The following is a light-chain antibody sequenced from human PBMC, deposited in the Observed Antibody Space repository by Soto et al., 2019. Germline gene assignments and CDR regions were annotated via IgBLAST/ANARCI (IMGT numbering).Light chain of an antibody. CDR1: QSLLQDDGQTY. CDR2: RVS. CDR3: IHATHYSPYT. Sequence: DVVLTQIPLSSPVTVGHSASISCRASQSLLQDDGQTYLSWFHQRPGQPPRLLIHRVSNRFSGVPDRISSSGAGPDFTLKISMVEAEDVWVYYCIHATHYSPYTFGQGTKLDI. J-gene: IGKJ2*01. V-gene: IGKV2-24*01.